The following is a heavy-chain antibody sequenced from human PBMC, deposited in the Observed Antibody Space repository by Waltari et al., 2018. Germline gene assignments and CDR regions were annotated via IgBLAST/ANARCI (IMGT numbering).Heavy chain of an antibody. CDR3: AKDAFGNTYLDF. CDR1: GFTFSNFG. CDR2: IWFDGSDK. Sequence: QVNLVESGGGVVQPGGSLRLSCATSGFTFSNFGMHWVRQAPGKGVEWVAIIWFDGSDKFYADSVRGRFTISRDNSARTLYLDMDSLRLDDTAMYYCAKDAFGNTYLDFWGQGTLVTVSS. J-gene: IGHJ4*02. D-gene: IGHD2-2*02. V-gene: IGHV3-30*02.